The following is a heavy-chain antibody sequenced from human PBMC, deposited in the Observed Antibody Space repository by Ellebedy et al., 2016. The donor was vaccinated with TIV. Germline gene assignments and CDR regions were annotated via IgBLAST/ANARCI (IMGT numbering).Heavy chain of an antibody. Sequence: GGSLRLSCKASGYNFATYWIGWLRQTPGKGLEWMGIILPLDSDTRYSPSFQGQVTISADRTLNTAYLQWSSLRASDTAMYYCARSLAGYGYIDSWGQGTLVNVSS. V-gene: IGHV5-51*01. D-gene: IGHD5-12*01. J-gene: IGHJ4*02. CDR3: ARSLAGYGYIDS. CDR2: ILPLDSDT. CDR1: GYNFATYW.